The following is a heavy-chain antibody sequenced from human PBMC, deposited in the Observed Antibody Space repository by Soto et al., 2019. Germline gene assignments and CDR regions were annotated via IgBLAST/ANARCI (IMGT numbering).Heavy chain of an antibody. CDR2: ISYDGSNK. V-gene: IGHV3-30-3*01. D-gene: IGHD3-22*01. J-gene: IGHJ4*02. Sequence: PGGSLRLSCAASGFTFSSYAMHWVRQAPGKGLEWVAVISYDGSNKYYADSVKGRFTISRDNSKNTLYLQMNSLRAEDTAVYYCAKDFYYDSSGIDYWGQGNQVTVSS. CDR1: GFTFSSYA. CDR3: AKDFYYDSSGIDY.